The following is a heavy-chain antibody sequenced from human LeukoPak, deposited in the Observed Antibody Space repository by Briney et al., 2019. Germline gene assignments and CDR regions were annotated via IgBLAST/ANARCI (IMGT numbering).Heavy chain of an antibody. CDR3: AREGNRRSFDY. Sequence: GGSLRLSCAASGFTFSNYWMSWVRQAPGKGLEWVANIKQDGSETYYVDSVTGRFTISRDNAKNSLSLQMNSLRAEDTAVYYCAREGNRRSFDYWGQGTLVTVSS. J-gene: IGHJ4*02. CDR2: IKQDGSET. D-gene: IGHD2/OR15-2a*01. V-gene: IGHV3-7*01. CDR1: GFTFSNYW.